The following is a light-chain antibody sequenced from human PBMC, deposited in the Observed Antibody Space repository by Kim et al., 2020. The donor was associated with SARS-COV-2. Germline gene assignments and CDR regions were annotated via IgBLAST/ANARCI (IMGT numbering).Light chain of an antibody. Sequence: LPPGERATLSCRAGQSVSTYLAWYQQRSGQAPRVLIYDASNRATGIPARFSGSGSGTDFTLTISSLQPEDFAVYYCQQRSSWPLTFGGGTKVDIK. CDR3: QQRSSWPLT. V-gene: IGKV3-11*01. J-gene: IGKJ4*01. CDR2: DAS. CDR1: QSVSTY.